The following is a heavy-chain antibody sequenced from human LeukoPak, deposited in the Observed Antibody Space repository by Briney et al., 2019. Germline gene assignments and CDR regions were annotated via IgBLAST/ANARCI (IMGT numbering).Heavy chain of an antibody. Sequence: KAGGSLRLSCAASGFTFSDYYMSWIRQAPGKGLEWVSYISSSGSTTYYADSVKGRFTISRDNAKNSLYLQMNSLRAEDTAVYYCARELNADDAFDIWGQGTMVTVSS. CDR2: ISSSGSTT. CDR3: ARELNADDAFDI. D-gene: IGHD2-8*01. CDR1: GFTFSDYY. V-gene: IGHV3-11*01. J-gene: IGHJ3*02.